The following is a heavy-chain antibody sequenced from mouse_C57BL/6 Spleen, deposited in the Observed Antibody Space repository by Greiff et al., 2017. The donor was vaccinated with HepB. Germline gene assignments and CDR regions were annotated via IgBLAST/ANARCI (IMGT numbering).Heavy chain of an antibody. J-gene: IGHJ2*01. CDR1: GYTFTSYW. CDR2: IDPSDSYT. V-gene: IGHV1-69*01. Sequence: QVQLQQSGAELVMPGASVKLSCKASGYTFTSYWVHWVKQRPGQGLEWIGEIDPSDSYTNYNQKFKGKSTLTVDKSSSTAYMQLSSLTSEDSAVYYCARGLGSSYFDYWGQGTTLTVSS. CDR3: ARGLGSSYFDY. D-gene: IGHD1-1*01.